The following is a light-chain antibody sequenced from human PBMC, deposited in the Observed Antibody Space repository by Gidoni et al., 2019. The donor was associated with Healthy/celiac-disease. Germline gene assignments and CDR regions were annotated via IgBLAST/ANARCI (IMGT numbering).Light chain of an antibody. V-gene: IGLV1-47*01. CDR2: RSN. CDR1: RSNIGKND. J-gene: IGLJ3*02. Sequence: SVMTQPPSASGNPGRRVTLSCSGSRSNIGKNDVYWYQHLPGTAPKLLIYRSNQRPSWVPDRFSGSKSGTSASLAISGLRSEDEADYYCAAWYDSLSGPVFGGGTKLTVL. CDR3: AAWYDSLSGPV.